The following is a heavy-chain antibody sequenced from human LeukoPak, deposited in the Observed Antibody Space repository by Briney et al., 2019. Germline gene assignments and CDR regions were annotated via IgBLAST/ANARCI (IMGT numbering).Heavy chain of an antibody. CDR2: IRYDGSNK. Sequence: GGSLRLSCAASGFTFSSYGMHWVRQAPGKGLEWVAFIRYDGSNKYYADSVKGRFTISRDNSKNTLYLQMNSLRAEDTAVYYCAKDLMVYAIQGAFDIWGQGTMVTVPS. J-gene: IGHJ3*02. V-gene: IGHV3-30*02. D-gene: IGHD2-8*01. CDR3: AKDLMVYAIQGAFDI. CDR1: GFTFSSYG.